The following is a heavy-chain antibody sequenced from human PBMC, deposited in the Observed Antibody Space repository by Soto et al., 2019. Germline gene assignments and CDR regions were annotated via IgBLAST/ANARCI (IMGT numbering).Heavy chain of an antibody. CDR2: IGGSGDYS. D-gene: IGHD3-22*01. Sequence: GGFLRLSCAVSRFTFSHYAMSWVRQAPGKGLEWVSTIGGSGDYSYYADSVKGRFTISRDNSKNTLYLQMNSLRAEDTAVYYCARVDDSSGYRNRAQDYWGQGTLVTVSS. CDR3: ARVDDSSGYRNRAQDY. CDR1: RFTFSHYA. V-gene: IGHV3-23*01. J-gene: IGHJ4*02.